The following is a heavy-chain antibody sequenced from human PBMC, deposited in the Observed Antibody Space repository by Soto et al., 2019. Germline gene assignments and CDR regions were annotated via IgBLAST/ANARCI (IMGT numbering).Heavy chain of an antibody. CDR1: GYTFSRYG. D-gene: IGHD2-8*01. CDR2: TSGYNGDT. CDR3: AKNGQPPYYYYGLDV. V-gene: IGHV1-18*01. Sequence: QGQLVQSGGEVKKSGASVKVSCKASGYTFSRYGISWVRQAPGQGLEWMGWTSGYNGDTNNAQKFQGRVTMTIDTSTTTAYMELRSMTSDDTAVYYCAKNGQPPYYYYGLDVWGQGTTVTVSS. J-gene: IGHJ6*02.